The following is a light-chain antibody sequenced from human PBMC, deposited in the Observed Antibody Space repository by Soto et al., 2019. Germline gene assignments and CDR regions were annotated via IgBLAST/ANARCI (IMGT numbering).Light chain of an antibody. CDR1: SSDVGGFNY. CDR3: HSYTSSSTYV. Sequence: QSALTQPASVSGSPGQSITISCTGTSSDVGGFNYVSWYQQHPGKAPKLMIYDVTNRPSGVSYRFSGSKSGNTASLTISGLQDEDEADYYCHSYTSSSTYVFGTGTKVTVL. J-gene: IGLJ1*01. V-gene: IGLV2-14*03. CDR2: DVT.